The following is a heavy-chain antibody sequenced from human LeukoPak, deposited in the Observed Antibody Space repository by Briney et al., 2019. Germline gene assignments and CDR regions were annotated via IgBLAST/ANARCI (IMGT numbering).Heavy chain of an antibody. CDR2: ISGSGGST. CDR1: GFTFSSYA. V-gene: IGHV3-23*01. CDR3: AKDLDSGSYYNYGMDV. J-gene: IGHJ6*04. Sequence: GGSLRLSCAASGFTFSSYAMSWVRQAPGKGLEWVSAISGSGGSTYYADSVKGRFTISRDNSKNTLYLQMNSLRAEDTAVYYCAKDLDSGSYYNYGMDVWGKGTTVTVSS. D-gene: IGHD3-10*01.